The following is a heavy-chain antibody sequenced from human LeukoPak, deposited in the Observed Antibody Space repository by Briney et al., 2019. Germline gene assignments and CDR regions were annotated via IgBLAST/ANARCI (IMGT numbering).Heavy chain of an antibody. CDR3: ARGGGRYYDSSGYSY. CDR2: ISSSSSYI. V-gene: IGHV3-21*01. J-gene: IGHJ4*02. Sequence: GESLRLSCAASGFSFSTYNMNWVRQAPGQGLEWVSSISSSSSYIYYADSVKGRFSISRDNAKNTLYLQMNSLRAEDTAVYYCARGGGRYYDSSGYSYWGQGSLVTVSS. D-gene: IGHD3-22*01. CDR1: GFSFSTYN.